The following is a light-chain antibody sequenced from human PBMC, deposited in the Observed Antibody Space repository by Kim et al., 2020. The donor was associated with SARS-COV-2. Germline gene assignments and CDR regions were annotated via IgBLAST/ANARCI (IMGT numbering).Light chain of an antibody. Sequence: EIVMKQSPATLSVSPGARATLSCRASYSVSSNLAWYQQKPGQAPRLLIFGASTRATGFPARFSGSGSGTEFTLTISSLHSEDFAVYYCQQFHNWTRTCGEGTTMDI. J-gene: IGKJ1*01. V-gene: IGKV3-15*01. CDR2: GAS. CDR1: YSVSSN. CDR3: QQFHNWTRT.